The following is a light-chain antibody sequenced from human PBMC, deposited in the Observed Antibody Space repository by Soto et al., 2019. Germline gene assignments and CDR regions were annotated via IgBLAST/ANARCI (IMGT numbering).Light chain of an antibody. Sequence: EIQMTQSPSTLSASIGDRATITCRASQSVSTYLAWYQQKPGKAPKLLIYKASSLASGVPSRFSGSGSGTEFTLTSSSLQPDDFATYHCQQYDTYDSYTFGQGTKLEIK. J-gene: IGKJ2*01. CDR2: KAS. V-gene: IGKV1-5*03. CDR1: QSVSTY. CDR3: QQYDTYDSYT.